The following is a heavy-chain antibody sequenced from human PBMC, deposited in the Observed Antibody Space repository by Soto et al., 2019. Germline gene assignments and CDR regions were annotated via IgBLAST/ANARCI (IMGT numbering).Heavy chain of an antibody. Sequence: QVQLVQSGAEVKKPWASVKVSCKASGYTFTSYGISCVRQAPGQWLDLMGWISAYNGNTNYAQKLQGRVTMTTDPSTSTAYLELRSRRSDDTAVYYCAKDALAYCGGDCPSPFDYWGQGTLVTVSS. J-gene: IGHJ4*02. CDR1: GYTFTSYG. V-gene: IGHV1-18*01. CDR2: ISAYNGNT. CDR3: AKDALAYCGGDCPSPFDY. D-gene: IGHD2-21*02.